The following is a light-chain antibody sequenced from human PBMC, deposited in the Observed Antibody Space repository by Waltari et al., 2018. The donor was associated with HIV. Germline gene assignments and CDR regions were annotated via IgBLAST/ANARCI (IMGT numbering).Light chain of an antibody. CDR1: HSNIGARSD. Sequence: QSVLTQPHPVSGPPGQRATISCTGRHSNIGARSDVTRYQQLPGTTPTLLIYRNTNRPPGGPDRFSCSTSGSSAAPAITGLQAEDEADYYCRAYYSSLRCYVFGSGTKVTVL. J-gene: IGLJ1*01. CDR2: RNT. CDR3: RAYYSSLRCYV. V-gene: IGLV1-40*01.